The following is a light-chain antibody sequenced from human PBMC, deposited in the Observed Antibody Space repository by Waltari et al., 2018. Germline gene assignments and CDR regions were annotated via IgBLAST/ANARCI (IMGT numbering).Light chain of an antibody. J-gene: IGKJ4*02. CDR2: ANT. CDR3: QSYDSSLRSRV. CDR1: QSVSSY. Sequence: EIVLTQSPATLSLSPGERATLSCRASQSVSSYLAWYQQKPGQAPKLLIYANTNRPPGAPDRFSGSKSGTSASLAITGLQAEDEADYYCQSYDSSLRSRVFGGGTKL. V-gene: IGKV3-11*01.